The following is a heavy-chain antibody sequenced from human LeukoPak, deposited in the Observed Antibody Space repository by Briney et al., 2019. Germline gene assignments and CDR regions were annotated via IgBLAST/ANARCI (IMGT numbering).Heavy chain of an antibody. D-gene: IGHD2-2*01. CDR2: IIPIFGTA. J-gene: IGHJ3*02. CDR1: GGTFSSYA. Sequence: SVKVSCKASGGTFSSYAISWVRQAPGQGLEWMGGIIPIFGTANYAQKFQGRVTITTDESTSTAYMELSSLRSEDTAVYYCARGPDCSSTSRFLMIPEGSYAFDIWGQGTMVTVSS. CDR3: ARGPDCSSTSRFLMIPEGSYAFDI. V-gene: IGHV1-69*05.